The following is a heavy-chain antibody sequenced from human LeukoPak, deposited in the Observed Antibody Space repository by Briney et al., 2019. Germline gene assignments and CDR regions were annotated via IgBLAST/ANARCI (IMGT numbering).Heavy chain of an antibody. V-gene: IGHV3-21*01. CDR1: GFTFSDYM. D-gene: IGHD2-21*02. CDR3: ARDQPKSLVLVTASDY. Sequence: GGSLRLSCAASGFTFSDYMMNWVRQAPGKGLEWVSSISSSSSYIYYADSVKGRFTISRDNAKNSLYLQMNSLRAEDTAVYYCARDQPKSLVLVTASDYWGLGTLVTVSS. CDR2: ISSSSSYI. J-gene: IGHJ4*02.